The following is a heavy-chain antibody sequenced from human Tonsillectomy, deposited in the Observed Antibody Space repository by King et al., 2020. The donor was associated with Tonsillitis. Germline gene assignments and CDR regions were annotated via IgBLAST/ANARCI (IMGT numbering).Heavy chain of an antibody. CDR3: AGYRDCSSTSCYTGVDY. D-gene: IGHD2-2*02. CDR1: GFTFSSYG. J-gene: IGHJ4*02. Sequence: VQLVESGGGVVQPGRSLRLSCAASGFTFSSYGMHWVRQAPGKGLGWVAVIWYDGSNKYYADSVKGRFTNSRDNSTNTLYLQMNSLRAEDTAVYYCAGYRDCSSTSCYTGVDYWGQGTLVTVSS. CDR2: IWYDGSNK. V-gene: IGHV3-33*01.